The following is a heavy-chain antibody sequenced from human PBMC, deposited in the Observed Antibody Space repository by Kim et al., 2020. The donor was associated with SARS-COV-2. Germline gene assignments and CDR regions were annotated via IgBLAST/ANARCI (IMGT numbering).Heavy chain of an antibody. J-gene: IGHJ5*02. CDR2: ITNSGDST. Sequence: GGSLRLSCAASGFTFSDSAMSWVRQAPGKGLQWVSSITNSGDSTFYADSVKGRFTISRDNSKNTLYLQISSLRAEDTAIFYCAKHGPGGWLDPWGQGTLVTVSS. D-gene: IGHD1-26*01. CDR1: GFTFSDSA. V-gene: IGHV3-23*01. CDR3: AKHGPGGWLDP.